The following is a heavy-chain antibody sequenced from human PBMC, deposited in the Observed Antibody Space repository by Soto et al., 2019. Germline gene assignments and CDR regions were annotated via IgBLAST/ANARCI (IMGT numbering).Heavy chain of an antibody. Sequence: ASVKVSCKASGYTFTSYYMHWVRQAPGQGLEWMGIINPSGGSTSYAQKLQGRVTMTRDTSTSTVYMERSSLRSDDTAVYYCARLRITGTTYYYGMDVWGQGTTVTVSS. V-gene: IGHV1-46*01. CDR2: INPSGGST. CDR1: GYTFTSYY. CDR3: ARLRITGTTYYYGMDV. D-gene: IGHD1-7*01. J-gene: IGHJ6*02.